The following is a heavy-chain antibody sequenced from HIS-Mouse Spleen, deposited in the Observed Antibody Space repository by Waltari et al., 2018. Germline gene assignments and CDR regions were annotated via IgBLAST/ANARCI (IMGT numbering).Heavy chain of an antibody. V-gene: IGHV4-39*07. Sequence: QLQLQESGPRLVQPSDTLSLTCTVSGGSISSSSYYWGWFRQPPGTGLEWIGSIYYSGSTYYNPSLKSRVAISVDTSKNQFSLKLSSVTAADTAVYYCARLAAAGTYWGQGTLVTVSS. CDR3: ARLAAAGTY. D-gene: IGHD6-13*01. J-gene: IGHJ4*02. CDR2: IYYSGST. CDR1: GGSISSSSYY.